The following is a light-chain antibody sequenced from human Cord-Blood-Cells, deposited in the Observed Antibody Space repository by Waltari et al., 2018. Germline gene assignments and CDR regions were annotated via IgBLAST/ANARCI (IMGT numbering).Light chain of an antibody. Sequence: EIVMTQSPATLSVSPGERATLSCRASQSVSSNLPWYQQKPGQAPRLLIYGASTRATGIPASFSGSGSGTEFTLTISSLQSEDFAVYYCQQYNNWPSITFGQGTRLEIK. V-gene: IGKV3-15*01. CDR3: QQYNNWPSIT. CDR1: QSVSSN. CDR2: GAS. J-gene: IGKJ5*01.